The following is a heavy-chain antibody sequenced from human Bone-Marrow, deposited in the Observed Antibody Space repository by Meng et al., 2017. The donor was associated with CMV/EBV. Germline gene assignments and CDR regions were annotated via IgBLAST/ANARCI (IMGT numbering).Heavy chain of an antibody. Sequence: ASVKVSCKASGYTFTSYDINWVRQATGQGPEWMGWMNPNSGNTGDARKFQGRITMTRDTSTSTAYMELTSLTSEDTAVYFCARGGGTVRFLEWLNYWVQGTLVTVSS. V-gene: IGHV1-8*01. CDR3: ARGGGTVRFLEWLNY. J-gene: IGHJ1*01. CDR2: MNPNSGNT. CDR1: GYTFTSYD. D-gene: IGHD3-3*01.